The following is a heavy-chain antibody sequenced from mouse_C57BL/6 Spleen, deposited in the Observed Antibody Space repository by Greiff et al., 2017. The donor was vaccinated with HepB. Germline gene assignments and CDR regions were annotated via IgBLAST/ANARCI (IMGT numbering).Heavy chain of an antibody. CDR2: IYPGDGDT. D-gene: IGHD2-4*01. CDR3: APMITEYYAMDY. V-gene: IGHV1-82*01. J-gene: IGHJ4*01. Sequence: QLQQSGPELVKPGASVKISCKASGYAFSSSWMNWVKQRPGKGLEWIGRIYPGDGDTNYNGKFKGKATLTADKSSSTAYMQLSSLTSEDSAVYFCAPMITEYYAMDYWGQGTSVTVSS. CDR1: GYAFSSSW.